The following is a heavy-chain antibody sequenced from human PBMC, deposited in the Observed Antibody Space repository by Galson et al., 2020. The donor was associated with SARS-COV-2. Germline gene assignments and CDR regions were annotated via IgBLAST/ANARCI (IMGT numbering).Heavy chain of an antibody. D-gene: IGHD6-13*01. CDR3: LSLSSTRQNS. CDR2: LSPKGATS. CDR1: GSLLSDIA. J-gene: IGHJ4*02. Sequence: GGPLRLSCLPPGSLLSDIAMTWVRKAPGKGLEYVSALSPKGATSFYRDSVNGRFTMSRYNSKTTFYLRMTGLGVVATAVYYCLSLSSTRQNSWGQGPLVAV. V-gene: IGHV3-64*04.